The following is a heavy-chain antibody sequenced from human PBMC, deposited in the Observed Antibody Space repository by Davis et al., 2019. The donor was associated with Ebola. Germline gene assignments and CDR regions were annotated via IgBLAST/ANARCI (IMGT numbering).Heavy chain of an antibody. D-gene: IGHD2-2*02. J-gene: IGHJ4*02. CDR1: GFTFSSYS. V-gene: IGHV3-21*01. CDR2: ISSSSSYI. CDR3: ARYAVPAAIFASDFDY. Sequence: GESLKISCAASGFTFSSYSMNWVRQAPGKGLEWVSSISSSSSYIYYADSVKGRFTISRDNAKNSLYLQINSLRAEDTAVYYCARYAVPAAIFASDFDYWGQGTLVTVSS.